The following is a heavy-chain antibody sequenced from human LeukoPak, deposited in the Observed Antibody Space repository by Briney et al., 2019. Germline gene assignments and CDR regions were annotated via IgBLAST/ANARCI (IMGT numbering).Heavy chain of an antibody. CDR1: GYSFTSYW. J-gene: IGHJ3*02. Sequence: GESLKISCKGSGYSFTSYWIGWVRQMPGKGLEWRGIIYPGDSDTRYSPSFQGQVTISADKSISTAYLQWSSLKASDTAMYYCARPPPAYCSSTSCSNDAFDIWGQGTMVTVSS. D-gene: IGHD2-2*01. CDR3: ARPPPAYCSSTSCSNDAFDI. CDR2: IYPGDSDT. V-gene: IGHV5-51*01.